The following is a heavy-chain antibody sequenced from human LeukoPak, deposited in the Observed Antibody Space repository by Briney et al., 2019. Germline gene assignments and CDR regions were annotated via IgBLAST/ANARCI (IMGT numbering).Heavy chain of an antibody. V-gene: IGHV3-21*01. CDR3: AMGIAVAGYEIDY. D-gene: IGHD6-19*01. J-gene: IGHJ4*02. Sequence: GGSLRLSRAASGFTFSSYSMNWVRQAPGKGLEWVSSISSSSSYIYYADSVKGRFTISRDNAKNSLYLQMNSLRAEDTAVYYCAMGIAVAGYEIDYWGQGTLVTVSS. CDR1: GFTFSSYS. CDR2: ISSSSSYI.